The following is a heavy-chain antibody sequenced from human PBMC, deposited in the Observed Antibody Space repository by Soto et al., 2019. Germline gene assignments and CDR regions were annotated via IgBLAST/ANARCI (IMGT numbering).Heavy chain of an antibody. CDR1: GCCINDYY. J-gene: IGHJ4*02. V-gene: IGHV4-59*01. D-gene: IGHD4-17*01. Sequence: PPESLSLTSAVSGCCINDYYWSWIRQPPGKGLEWIGYIYYSGSTNYNPSLKGRPTISVDRSKIQFSLKLNSVTAADTAVYDCVRIRGVYGGNSIDSWGQGTLVTVSA. CDR3: VRIRGVYGGNSIDS. CDR2: IYYSGST.